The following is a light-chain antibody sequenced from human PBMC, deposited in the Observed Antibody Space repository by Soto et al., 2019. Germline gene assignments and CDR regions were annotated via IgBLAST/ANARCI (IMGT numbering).Light chain of an antibody. J-gene: IGKJ2*01. CDR1: QSVSSNS. V-gene: IGKV3-20*01. CDR3: QQYGTSPPMYT. Sequence: EIVLTQSPGTLSLSPGERATLSCRASQSVSSNSLVWYQQKPGQAPRLLIYAASSRATGIPDRFSGSGSGTDFTLTVSRLEHEDFAVYFCQQYGTSPPMYTFGQGTKLETK. CDR2: AAS.